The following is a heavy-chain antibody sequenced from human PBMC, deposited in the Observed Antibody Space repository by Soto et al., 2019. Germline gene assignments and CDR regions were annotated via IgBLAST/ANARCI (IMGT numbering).Heavy chain of an antibody. CDR1: GYSFTSYW. Sequence: PGESLQNSCKGSGYSFTSYWIGWVRQMPGKCLEWMGIIYPGDSDTRYSPSFQGQVTISADKSISTAYLQWSSLKASDTAMYYCARTLIAVAGTGNYYYGMDVWGQGTTDTVSS. V-gene: IGHV5-51*01. CDR3: ARTLIAVAGTGNYYYGMDV. D-gene: IGHD6-19*01. J-gene: IGHJ6*02. CDR2: IYPGDSDT.